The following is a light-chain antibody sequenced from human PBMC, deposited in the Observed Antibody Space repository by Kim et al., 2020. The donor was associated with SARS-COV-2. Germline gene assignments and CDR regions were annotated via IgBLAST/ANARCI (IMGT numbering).Light chain of an antibody. CDR1: SLRSYY. CDR3: NSRDSSGNHAV. CDR2: GKN. Sequence: SSELTQDPAVSVALGQTVRITCQGDSLRSYYASWYQQKPGQAPVLVIYGKNNRPSGIPDRFSGSSSGNTASLTLTGAQAEDDADYYCNSRDSSGNHAVFG. V-gene: IGLV3-19*01. J-gene: IGLJ7*01.